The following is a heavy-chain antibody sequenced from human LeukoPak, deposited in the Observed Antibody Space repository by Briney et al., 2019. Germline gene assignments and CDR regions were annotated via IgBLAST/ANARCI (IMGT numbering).Heavy chain of an antibody. CDR3: ARGRPPGYCSSTSCYRWFDP. CDR1: GGSISSGGYS. CDR2: IYHSGST. V-gene: IGHV4-30-2*01. J-gene: IGHJ5*02. D-gene: IGHD2-2*01. Sequence: SETLSLTCAVSGGSISSGGYSWSWIRQPPGKGLEWIGYIYHSGSTYYNPSLKSRVTISVDTSKNQFSLKLSSVTAADTAVYYCARGRPPGYCSSTSCYRWFDPWGQGTLVTVSS.